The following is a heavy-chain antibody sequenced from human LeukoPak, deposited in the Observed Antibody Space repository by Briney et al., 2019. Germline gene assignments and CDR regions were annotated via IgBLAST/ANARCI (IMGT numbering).Heavy chain of an antibody. V-gene: IGHV3-23*01. J-gene: IGHJ4*02. D-gene: IGHD3-22*01. Sequence: GGSLRLSCAASGFTFSSYAMSWVRQAPGKGLEWVSAISGSGGSTYYADSVKGRFTISRDNAKNSLYLQMNSLRAEDTAVYYCARVKNYYDSSGYFDYWGQGTLVTVSS. CDR2: ISGSGGST. CDR1: GFTFSSYA. CDR3: ARVKNYYDSSGYFDY.